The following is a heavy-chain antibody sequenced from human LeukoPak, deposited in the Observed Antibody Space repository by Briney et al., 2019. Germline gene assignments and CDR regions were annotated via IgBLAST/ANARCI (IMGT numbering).Heavy chain of an antibody. D-gene: IGHD3-22*01. J-gene: IGHJ4*02. CDR3: ARDGPHYYDSSAYFDY. CDR2: ISAYNGNT. V-gene: IGHV1-18*01. CDR1: GYTFTSYG. Sequence: ASVKVSCKASGYTFTSYGISWVRRAPGQGLGWMGWISAYNGNTNYAQKLQGRVTMTTDTSTSTAYMELRSLRSDDTAVYYCARDGPHYYDSSAYFDYWGQGTLVTVSP.